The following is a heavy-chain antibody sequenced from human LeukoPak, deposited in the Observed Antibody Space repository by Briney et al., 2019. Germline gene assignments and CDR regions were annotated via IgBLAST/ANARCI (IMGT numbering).Heavy chain of an antibody. V-gene: IGHV3-49*04. CDR1: GFTFGDYA. CDR2: IRSKAYGGTT. CDR3: TFPYYSSGSYYWFDP. D-gene: IGHD3-10*01. J-gene: IGHJ5*02. Sequence: GGSLRLSCTASGFTFGDYAMSWVRQAPGKGLEWVGFIRSKAYGGTTEYAASVKGRFTISRDDSKSIAYLQMNSLKTEDTAVYYCTFPYYSSGSYYWFDPWGQGTLVTVSS.